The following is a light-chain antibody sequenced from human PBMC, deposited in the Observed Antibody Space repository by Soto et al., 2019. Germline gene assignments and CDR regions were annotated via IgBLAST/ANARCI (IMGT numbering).Light chain of an antibody. V-gene: IGLV2-14*01. Sequence: QSALTQPASVSGSPGQSITISCTGTSSDVGGYNYVSWYQQHPGKAPKLVVFDVSDRPSGVSNRFSGSKSGNTASLTISGLHAEDEADYYCSSYTSSSTRVFGTGTKLTVL. CDR3: SSYTSSSTRV. J-gene: IGLJ1*01. CDR2: DVS. CDR1: SSDVGGYNY.